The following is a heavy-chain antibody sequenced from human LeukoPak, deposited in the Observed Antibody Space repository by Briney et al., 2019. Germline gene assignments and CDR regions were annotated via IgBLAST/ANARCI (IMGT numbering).Heavy chain of an antibody. V-gene: IGHV4-34*01. CDR3: ARGGYSYGYPY. Sequence: SETLSLTCAVYGGSFSDYYWSWIRQPPGKGLEWIGEINHSGSTNYNPSLKSRVTISVDTSKNQFSLKLTSVTAADTAVYYCARGGYSYGYPYWGQGTLVTVSS. D-gene: IGHD5-18*01. CDR1: GGSFSDYY. J-gene: IGHJ4*02. CDR2: INHSGST.